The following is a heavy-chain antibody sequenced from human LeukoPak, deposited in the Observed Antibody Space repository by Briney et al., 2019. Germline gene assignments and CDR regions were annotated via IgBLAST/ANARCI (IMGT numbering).Heavy chain of an antibody. CDR3: ATKGSSSWHFDN. CDR2: ISGSGGST. J-gene: IGHJ4*02. Sequence: GGSLRLSCAASGFTFSSYAMSWVRQAPGKGLEWVSGISGSGGSTYNADSVKGRFTVSRDNSKNTLYLQMNSLRGEDTAIYYCATKGSSSWHFDNWGQETLVTVSS. D-gene: IGHD6-13*01. V-gene: IGHV3-23*01. CDR1: GFTFSSYA.